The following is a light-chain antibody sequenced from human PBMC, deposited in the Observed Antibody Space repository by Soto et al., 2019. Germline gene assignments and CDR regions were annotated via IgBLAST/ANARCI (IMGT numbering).Light chain of an antibody. CDR3: SAWVSSLDLYV. J-gene: IGLJ1*01. CDR2: SNY. Sequence: QSVLTQPPSASGTPGQRVTISCSGSSSNIGSKTVNWYQQLPGTAPKLLIYSNYQRPSGVPDRFSGSKSGTSASLAISGLQSEDEANYYCSAWVSSLDLYVFVT. CDR1: SSNIGSKT. V-gene: IGLV1-44*01.